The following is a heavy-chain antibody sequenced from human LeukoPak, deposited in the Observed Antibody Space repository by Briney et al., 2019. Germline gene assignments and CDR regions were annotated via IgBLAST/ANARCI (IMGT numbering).Heavy chain of an antibody. D-gene: IGHD3-3*01. J-gene: IGHJ6*02. CDR3: ARGQIRITIFGVVRGGYGMDV. CDR1: GGSISSSSYL. V-gene: IGHV4-39*07. CDR2: INHSGST. Sequence: SETLSLTCTVSGGSISSSSYLWAWIRQPPGKGLEWIGEINHSGSTNYNPSLKSRVTISVDTSKNQFSLKLSSVTAADTAVYYCARGQIRITIFGVVRGGYGMDVWGQGTTVTVSS.